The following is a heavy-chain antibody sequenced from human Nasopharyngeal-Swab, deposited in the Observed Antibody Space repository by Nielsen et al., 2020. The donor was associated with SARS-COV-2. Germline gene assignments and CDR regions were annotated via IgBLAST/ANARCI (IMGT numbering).Heavy chain of an antibody. CDR3: ARDRGSGYDHAFDI. CDR2: INPSGGST. Sequence: WVRQAPGQGLEWMGIINPSGGSTSYAQKFQGRVTMTRDTSTSTVYMELSSLRSEDTAVYYCARDRGSGYDHAFDIWGQGTMVTVSS. D-gene: IGHD5-12*01. V-gene: IGHV1-46*01. J-gene: IGHJ3*02.